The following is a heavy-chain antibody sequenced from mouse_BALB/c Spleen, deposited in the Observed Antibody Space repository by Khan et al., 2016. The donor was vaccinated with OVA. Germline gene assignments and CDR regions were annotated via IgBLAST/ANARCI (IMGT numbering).Heavy chain of an antibody. CDR2: INTNTGEP. CDR1: GYTFTNYG. D-gene: IGHD2-1*01. Sequence: QIQLLQSGPELKKPGETVKISCKASGYTFTNYGMNWVKQAPGKGLKWMGWINTNTGEPTYAEEFKGRFAFSLETSASTDYLQINNLKNEDTATYFCARRSIYYGYFDVWGAGTTVTVSS. J-gene: IGHJ1*01. CDR3: ARRSIYYGYFDV. V-gene: IGHV9-3*02.